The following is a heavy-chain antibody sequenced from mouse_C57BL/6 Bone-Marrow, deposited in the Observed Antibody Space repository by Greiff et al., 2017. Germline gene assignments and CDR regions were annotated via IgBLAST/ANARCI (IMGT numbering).Heavy chain of an antibody. CDR1: GYSFTSYY. J-gene: IGHJ2*01. D-gene: IGHD2-1*01. CDR2: IYPNSGST. V-gene: IGHV1-66*01. Sequence: VQLQQSGPELVKPGASVKISCKASGYSFTSYYIHWVKQRPGQGLEWIGWIYPNSGSTNYNEKFKSKATLTVDKSSSTAYMQLSSLTSDDSAVYYCARGRALLCDDWGQGTTLTVSS. CDR3: ARGRALLCDD.